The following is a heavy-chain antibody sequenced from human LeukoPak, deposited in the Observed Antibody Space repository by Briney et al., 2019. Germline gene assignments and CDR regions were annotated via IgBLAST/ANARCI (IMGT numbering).Heavy chain of an antibody. CDR1: GFTFSNAG. CDR3: TTGSPYCSGGSCYRRGAGDY. J-gene: IGHJ4*02. V-gene: IGHV3-15*01. D-gene: IGHD2-15*01. Sequence: GGSLRLSCAASGFTFSNAGMSWVRQAPGKGLEWVGRIKSKTDGGTTDYAAPVKGRFTISRDDSKNTLYLQMNSLKTEDTAVYYCTTGSPYCSGGSCYRRGAGDYWGQGTLVTVSS. CDR2: IKSKTDGGTT.